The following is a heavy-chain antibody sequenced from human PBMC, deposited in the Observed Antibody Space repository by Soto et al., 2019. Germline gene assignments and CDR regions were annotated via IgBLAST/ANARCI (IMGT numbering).Heavy chain of an antibody. CDR3: AIWPQPRYTADPYAVDV. V-gene: IGHV1-69*11. Sequence: QVHLVQSGTEVKKPGSSVKVSCKASGGTFSSSGFSWVRQAPGQGPEWMGMIVPSLDTTNYAQKFQARVTITADEVTSTAYMELRSLRSEDTAVYYCAIWPQPRYTADPYAVDVWGQGTRVIVSS. CDR1: GGTFSSSG. CDR2: IVPSLDTT. D-gene: IGHD3-16*02. J-gene: IGHJ6*02.